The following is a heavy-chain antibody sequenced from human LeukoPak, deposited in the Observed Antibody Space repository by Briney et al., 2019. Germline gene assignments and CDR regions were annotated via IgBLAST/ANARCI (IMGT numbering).Heavy chain of an antibody. V-gene: IGHV3-23*01. CDR1: GFTFSSYG. CDR3: ARARSSYGYGDAFDI. D-gene: IGHD5-18*01. CDR2: ISGSGGST. J-gene: IGHJ3*02. Sequence: GGSLILSCAASGFTFSSYGMSWVRQAPGKGLEWVSAISGSGGSTYYADSVKGRFTISRDNSKNTLYLQMNSLRAEDTAVYYCARARSSYGYGDAFDIWGQGTMVTVSS.